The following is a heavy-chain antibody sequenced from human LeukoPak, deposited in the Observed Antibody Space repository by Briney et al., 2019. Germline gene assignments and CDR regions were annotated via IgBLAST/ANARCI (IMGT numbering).Heavy chain of an antibody. Sequence: GGSLRLSCTASGFAFSVYAMSRLRQPPGKGLEWVSTINANSGTTSYAASVRGRFTISRDNSKNTLYLQLNTLRADDTATYYCAKPISGGLAVTADWFHPWGQGTLVVVSS. CDR2: INANSGTT. D-gene: IGHD6-19*01. V-gene: IGHV3-23*01. CDR3: AKPISGGLAVTADWFHP. J-gene: IGHJ5*01. CDR1: GFAFSVYA.